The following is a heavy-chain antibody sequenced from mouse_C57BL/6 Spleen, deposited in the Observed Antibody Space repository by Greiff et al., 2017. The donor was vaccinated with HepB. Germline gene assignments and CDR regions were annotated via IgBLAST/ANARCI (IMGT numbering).Heavy chain of an antibody. Sequence: VQLQQSGAELVRPGASVTLSCKASGYTFTDYEMHWVKQTPVHGLEWIGAIDPETGGTAYNQKFKGKAILTADKSSSTSYMELRSLTSEDSAVYYCTRTYYGSSYWFAYWGRGTLVTVSA. CDR1: GYTFTDYE. CDR3: TRTYYGSSYWFAY. V-gene: IGHV1-15*01. CDR2: IDPETGGT. D-gene: IGHD1-1*01. J-gene: IGHJ3*01.